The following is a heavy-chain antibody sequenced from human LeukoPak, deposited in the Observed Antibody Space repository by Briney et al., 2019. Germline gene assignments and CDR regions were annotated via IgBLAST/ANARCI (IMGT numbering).Heavy chain of an antibody. D-gene: IGHD7-27*01. CDR1: GFTFSSYG. Sequence: PGGSLRLSCAASGFTFSSYGMHWVRQAPGKGLEWVAVIWYDGSNKYYADSVKGLFTISRDNSKNTLYLQMNSLRAEDTAVYYCARVSNWGWGDAFDIWGQGTMVTVSS. CDR2: IWYDGSNK. CDR3: ARVSNWGWGDAFDI. V-gene: IGHV3-33*01. J-gene: IGHJ3*02.